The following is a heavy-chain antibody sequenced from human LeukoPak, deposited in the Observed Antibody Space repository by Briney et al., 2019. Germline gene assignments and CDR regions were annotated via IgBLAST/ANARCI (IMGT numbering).Heavy chain of an antibody. V-gene: IGHV1-2*02. J-gene: IGHJ4*02. CDR3: ARDRITIFGVVAIGPFDY. CDR2: INPNSGGT. CDR1: GYTFTSYD. Sequence: ASVKVSCKASGYTFTSYDINWVRQATGQGLEWMGWINPNSGGTNYAQKFQGRVTMTRDTSISTAYMELSRLRSDDTAVYYCARDRITIFGVVAIGPFDYWGQGTLVTVSS. D-gene: IGHD3-3*01.